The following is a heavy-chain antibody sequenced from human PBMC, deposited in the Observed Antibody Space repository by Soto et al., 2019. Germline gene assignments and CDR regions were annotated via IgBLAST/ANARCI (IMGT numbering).Heavy chain of an antibody. Sequence: SETLSLTCSVSGAALSSGGYFYTWVRQPPGKGLEWLRYIYYSGGTNYNPSLKSRVTISLDKSKSQFSLRLISGTAADTAVYYCTRAQADDNYFDPWGQGTLVTVSS. V-gene: IGHV4-61*08. CDR1: GAALSSGGYF. J-gene: IGHJ5*02. CDR3: TRAQADDNYFDP. CDR2: IYYSGGT.